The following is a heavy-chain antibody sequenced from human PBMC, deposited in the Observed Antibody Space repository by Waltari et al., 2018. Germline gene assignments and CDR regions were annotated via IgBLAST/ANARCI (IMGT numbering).Heavy chain of an antibody. V-gene: IGHV4-39*01. CDR2: IYYSGST. D-gene: IGHD3-3*01. Sequence: QLQLQESGPGLVKPSETLSLTCTVSGGPISSSSYYWGWLRQPPGKGLEWIGSIYYSGSTYYNPSLKSRVTISVDTSKNQFSLKLSSVTAADTAVYYCATYYDFWSGSQYYFDYWGQGTLVTVSS. J-gene: IGHJ4*02. CDR1: GGPISSSSYY. CDR3: ATYYDFWSGSQYYFDY.